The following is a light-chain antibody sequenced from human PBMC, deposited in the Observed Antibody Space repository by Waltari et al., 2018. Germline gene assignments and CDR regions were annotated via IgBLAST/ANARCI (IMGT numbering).Light chain of an antibody. CDR3: SAWDRSLSAWV. CDR2: RNN. V-gene: IGLV10-54*04. J-gene: IGLJ3*02. CDR1: NNNVGYEG. Sequence: QAGLTQPPSVSKDLRQTATPTCTGNNNNVGYEGATWLQQHQGHPPKLLFHRNNNRPSGISERFSASRSGSTASLTITGLQPEDEADYYCSAWDRSLSAWVFGGGTKLTVL.